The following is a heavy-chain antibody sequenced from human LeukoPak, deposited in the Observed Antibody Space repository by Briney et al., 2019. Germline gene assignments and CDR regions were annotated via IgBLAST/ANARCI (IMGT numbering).Heavy chain of an antibody. Sequence: SQTLSLTRTVSGGSISSGSYYWSWIRQPAGKGLEWIGRIYSSGSTNYNPSLKSRVTISVDTSKNQFSLKLSSVTAADTAVYYCARDSQYYYDSSGYYWNWFDPWGQGTLVTVSS. CDR3: ARDSQYYYDSSGYYWNWFDP. J-gene: IGHJ5*02. CDR1: GGSISSGSYY. D-gene: IGHD3-22*01. V-gene: IGHV4-61*02. CDR2: IYSSGST.